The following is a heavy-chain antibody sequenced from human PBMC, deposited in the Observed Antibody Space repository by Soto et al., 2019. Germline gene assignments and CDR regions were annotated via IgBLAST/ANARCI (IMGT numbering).Heavy chain of an antibody. J-gene: IGHJ4*02. Sequence: QVQLQESGPGLVKPSQTLSLTCTVSGGSISTVDYWWSWIRQSPDMGLEWIGHIYDGGRTYNNPSLESRGTMSVDTSKSQLSLTLSSVSAADTAVDYFARGPSGDKVDSWGQGTLVTVSS. D-gene: IGHD7-27*01. CDR3: ARGPSGDKVDS. V-gene: IGHV4-30-4*01. CDR1: GGSISTVDYW. CDR2: IYDGGRT.